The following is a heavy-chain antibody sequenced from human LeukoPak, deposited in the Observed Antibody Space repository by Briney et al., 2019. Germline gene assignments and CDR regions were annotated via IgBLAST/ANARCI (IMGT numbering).Heavy chain of an antibody. D-gene: IGHD5-12*01. V-gene: IGHV1-46*01. CDR1: GYTFTSYY. J-gene: IGHJ4*02. CDR2: INPSGGST. Sequence: ASVKVSCKASGYTFTSYYMHWVRQAPGQGLEWMGIINPSGGSTSYAQKFQGRVTMTRDMSTSTVYMELSSLRSEDTAVYYCARVGEVAGRAIDQWGQGTLVTVSS. CDR3: ARVGEVAGRAIDQ.